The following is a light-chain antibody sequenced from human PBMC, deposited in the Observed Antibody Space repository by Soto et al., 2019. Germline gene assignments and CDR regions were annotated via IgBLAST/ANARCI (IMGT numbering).Light chain of an antibody. CDR1: QRISTK. CDR3: QQYSSWVWT. Sequence: EIVMTQFPATLSKSPGESATFSCRASQRISTKLSWYQQRPGQAPRLLMYGASTGATGIPARFRGSGSGTEFTLTISSLQSEDFAVYYCQQYSSWVWTFGQGTKVDIK. CDR2: GAS. J-gene: IGKJ1*01. V-gene: IGKV3-15*01.